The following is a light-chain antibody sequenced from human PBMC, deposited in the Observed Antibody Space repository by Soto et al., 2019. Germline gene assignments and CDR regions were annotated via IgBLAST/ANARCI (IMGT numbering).Light chain of an antibody. J-gene: IGLJ2*01. CDR3: SSDTSSSTVV. CDR1: SSDVGGYNY. Sequence: QSALTQPASVSGSPGQSITISCTGTSSDVGGYNYVSWYQQHPGKAPKLMIYDVSNRPSGVSNRFSGSKSGNTASLTISGLQAEDEAEYYCSSDTSSSTVVFGGGIKLTVL. CDR2: DVS. V-gene: IGLV2-14*01.